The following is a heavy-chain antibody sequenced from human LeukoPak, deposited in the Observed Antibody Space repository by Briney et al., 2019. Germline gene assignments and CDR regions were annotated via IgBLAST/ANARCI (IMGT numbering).Heavy chain of an antibody. D-gene: IGHD3-3*01. CDR2: INERGTEE. CDR1: GFTFSSFW. CDR3: ARDGGGEWLLYRNWFDP. J-gene: IGHJ5*02. Sequence: GGSLRLSCAASGFTFSSFWMTWVRQPPGKGLEWVANINERGTEEHYVDSVKGRFTISRDNAMNSLYLQMNSLRAEDTAVYYCARDGGGEWLLYRNWFDPWGQGTLVTVSS. V-gene: IGHV3-7*01.